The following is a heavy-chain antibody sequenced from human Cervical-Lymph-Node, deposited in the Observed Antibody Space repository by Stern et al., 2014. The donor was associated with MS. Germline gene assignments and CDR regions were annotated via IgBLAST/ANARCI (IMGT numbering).Heavy chain of an antibody. Sequence: MQLVESGGGVVQPGRSLRLSCAASGFTFSSYGMHWVRQAPGKGLEWVAVISYDGSNKYYADSVKGRFTISRDNSKNTLYLQMNSLRAEDTAVYYCAKARSSSWTFDYWGQGTLVTVSS. D-gene: IGHD6-13*01. CDR1: GFTFSSYG. CDR3: AKARSSSWTFDY. V-gene: IGHV3-30*18. CDR2: ISYDGSNK. J-gene: IGHJ4*02.